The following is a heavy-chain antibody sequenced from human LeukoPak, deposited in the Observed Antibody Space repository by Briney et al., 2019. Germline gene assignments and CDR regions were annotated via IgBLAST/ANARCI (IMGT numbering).Heavy chain of an antibody. CDR2: ISYDGSNK. V-gene: IGHV3-30*04. J-gene: IGHJ4*02. D-gene: IGHD4-11*01. Sequence: GGSLRLSCAASGFTFSSYAMHWVRQAPGKGLEWVAVISYDGSNKYYADSVKGRFTISRDNSKNTLYLQMNSLRAEDTAVYYCARDHYDYSNRGGYYFDYWGQGTLVTVSS. CDR3: ARDHYDYSNRGGYYFDY. CDR1: GFTFSSYA.